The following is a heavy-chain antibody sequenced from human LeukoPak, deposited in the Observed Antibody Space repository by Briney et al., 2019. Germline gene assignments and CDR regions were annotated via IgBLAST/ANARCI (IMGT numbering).Heavy chain of an antibody. V-gene: IGHV3-53*01. J-gene: IGHJ4*02. Sequence: GGSLRLSCAASGFTVSSNYMSWVRQAPGKGLEWVSVIYSGGSTYYADSVKGRFTISRDNSKNTLYLQMNSLRAEDTAVYYCARDPGRDGYLTLDYWGQGTLVTVSS. CDR3: ARDPGRDGYLTLDY. CDR2: IYSGGST. CDR1: GFTVSSNY. D-gene: IGHD5-24*01.